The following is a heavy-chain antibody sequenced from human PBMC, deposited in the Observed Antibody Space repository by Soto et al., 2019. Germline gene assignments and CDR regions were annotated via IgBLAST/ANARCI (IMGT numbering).Heavy chain of an antibody. CDR2: ISSSSSTI. D-gene: IGHD3-3*01. CDR1: GFTFSSYS. CDR3: ARSFLEWLYEIDY. V-gene: IGHV3-48*01. Sequence: GSLRLSCAASGFTFSSYSMNWVRQAPGRGLEWVSYISSSSSTIYYADSVKGRFTISRDNAKNSLYLQMNSLRAEDTAVYYCARSFLEWLYEIDYWGQGTLVTVSS. J-gene: IGHJ4*02.